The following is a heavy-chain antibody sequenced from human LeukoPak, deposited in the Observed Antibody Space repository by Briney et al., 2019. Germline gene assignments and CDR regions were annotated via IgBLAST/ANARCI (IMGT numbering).Heavy chain of an antibody. J-gene: IGHJ4*02. CDR2: IYHSGST. Sequence: KTSETRSLTCGVSGGSMSSSSYSWDWIRQPPGKGLEWIGNIYHSGSTYYNPSLKSRVTISVDTSENQCSLKPSSVTAADTAVYYCARTNWGFSAFDYWGQGTLVTVSS. D-gene: IGHD7-27*01. CDR3: ARTNWGFSAFDY. V-gene: IGHV4-39*01. CDR1: GGSMSSSSYS.